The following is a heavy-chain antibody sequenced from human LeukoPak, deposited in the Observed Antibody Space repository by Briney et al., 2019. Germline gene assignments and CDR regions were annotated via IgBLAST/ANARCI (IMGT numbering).Heavy chain of an antibody. D-gene: IGHD6-19*01. V-gene: IGHV4-38-2*02. Sequence: SETLSLTCTVSGYSISSGYYWGWIRQPPGAGLGWIGSIYHSGNTYYNPSLKSRVTISVDTSKNQFSLKLSSVTAADTAVYYCATHSSGFMYYFDYWGQGTLVTVSS. J-gene: IGHJ4*02. CDR3: ATHSSGFMYYFDY. CDR1: GYSISSGYY. CDR2: IYHSGNT.